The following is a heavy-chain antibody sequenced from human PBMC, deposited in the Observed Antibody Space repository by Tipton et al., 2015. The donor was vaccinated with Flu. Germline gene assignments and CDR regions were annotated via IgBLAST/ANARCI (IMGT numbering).Heavy chain of an antibody. CDR3: ARGRGAAAGNFDY. Sequence: TLSLTCIVSGGSISSGSYFWSWIRQPAGKGLQWIGRIYTSGSTNYNPSLKSRVTMSVDTSKNQFSLKLSSVTAADTAVYYCARGRGAAAGNFDYWGQGTLVTVSS. CDR2: IYTSGST. D-gene: IGHD6-13*01. J-gene: IGHJ4*02. CDR1: GGSISSGSYF. V-gene: IGHV4-61*02.